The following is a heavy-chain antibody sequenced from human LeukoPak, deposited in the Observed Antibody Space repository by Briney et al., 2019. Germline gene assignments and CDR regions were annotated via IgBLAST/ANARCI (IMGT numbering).Heavy chain of an antibody. D-gene: IGHD5-18*01. Sequence: GGSLRLSCAVSGLTFSRYAMSWVRQAPGKGLEWVSAISESGTGTYYADSVKGRFTISRDNSKNTLSLHMNSLRAEDTAVYYCAKDIAQGYTFGSIEQDYWGQGTLVTISS. CDR2: ISESGTGT. J-gene: IGHJ4*02. V-gene: IGHV3-23*01. CDR3: AKDIAQGYTFGSIEQDY. CDR1: GLTFSRYA.